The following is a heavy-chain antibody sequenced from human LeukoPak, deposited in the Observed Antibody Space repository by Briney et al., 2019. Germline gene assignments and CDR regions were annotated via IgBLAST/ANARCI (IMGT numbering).Heavy chain of an antibody. CDR2: INPSGGST. J-gene: IGHJ6*03. CDR3: ARDRGYSYGGYYYYYYYMDV. CDR1: GYTFTGYY. Sequence: ASVKVSCKASGYTFTGYYMHWVRQAPGQGLEWMGIINPSGGSTSYAQKFQGRVTMTRDMSTSTVYMELSSLRSEDTAVYYCARDRGYSYGGYYYYYYYMDVWGKGTTVTVSS. V-gene: IGHV1-46*01. D-gene: IGHD5-18*01.